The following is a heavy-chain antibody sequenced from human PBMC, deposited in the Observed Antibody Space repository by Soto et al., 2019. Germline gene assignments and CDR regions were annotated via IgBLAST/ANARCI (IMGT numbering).Heavy chain of an antibody. CDR3: AREESSVPQKVVHYFDY. Sequence: GGSLRLSCAASGFTVSNTYMSWVRQAPGKGLEWVSVIYSGGGTYYADSVKGRFTISRDNSKNTLYLQMNSLRAEDTAVYYCAREESSVPQKVVHYFDYWGQGALVTVSS. J-gene: IGHJ4*02. CDR2: IYSGGGT. D-gene: IGHD2-15*01. CDR1: GFTVSNTY. V-gene: IGHV3-66*01.